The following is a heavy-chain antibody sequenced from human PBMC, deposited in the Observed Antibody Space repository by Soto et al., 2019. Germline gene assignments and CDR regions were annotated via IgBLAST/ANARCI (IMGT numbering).Heavy chain of an antibody. CDR3: ARQIAVAGTQNWFDP. J-gene: IGHJ5*02. D-gene: IGHD6-19*01. Sequence: SETLSLTCTVSGGSISSSSYYWGWIRQPPGKGLEWIGSIYYSGSTYYNPSLKSRVTISVDTSKNQFSLKLSSVTAADTAVYYCARQIAVAGTQNWFDPWGQGTLVTVS. CDR2: IYYSGST. V-gene: IGHV4-39*01. CDR1: GGSISSSSYY.